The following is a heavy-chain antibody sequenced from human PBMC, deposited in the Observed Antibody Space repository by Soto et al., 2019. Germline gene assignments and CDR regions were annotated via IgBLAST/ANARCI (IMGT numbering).Heavy chain of an antibody. CDR3: ARESEDLTSNFDY. Sequence: GASVKVSCKTSGGTFSTFGISWVRQAPGQGLEWMGGIIPFFGTAEYSQKFEDRITITADESTNTVYMDLRSLTSEDTAVYYCARESEDLTSNFDYWGQGTLVTVSS. CDR2: IIPFFGTA. V-gene: IGHV1-69*13. J-gene: IGHJ4*02. CDR1: GGTFSTFG.